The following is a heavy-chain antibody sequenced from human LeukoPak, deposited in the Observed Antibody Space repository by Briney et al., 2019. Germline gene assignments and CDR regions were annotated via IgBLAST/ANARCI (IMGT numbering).Heavy chain of an antibody. CDR1: DFPFSTYT. D-gene: IGHD1-14*01. Sequence: PGGSLRLSCAASDFPFSTYTMNWVRQAPGRGLEWVSSISSSGAFTFYADSTKGRFTVSRDNAKSSLFLQMNSLRAEDTAIYYCAREPNHNRAYDIWGQGTMVTVSS. CDR3: AREPNHNRAYDI. J-gene: IGHJ3*02. CDR2: ISSSGAFT. V-gene: IGHV3-21*01.